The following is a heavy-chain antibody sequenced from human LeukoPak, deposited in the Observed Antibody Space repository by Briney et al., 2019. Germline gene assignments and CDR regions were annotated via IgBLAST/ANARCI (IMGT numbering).Heavy chain of an antibody. D-gene: IGHD3-9*01. Sequence: ASVKVSCKASGYTFTSYGISWVRQAPGQGLEWMGWISAYNGNTNYAQNLQGRVTMTTDTSTSTAYMELRSLGSDDTAVYYCARVNNYDILSSFDYWGQGTLVTVSS. CDR1: GYTFTSYG. V-gene: IGHV1-18*01. J-gene: IGHJ4*02. CDR2: ISAYNGNT. CDR3: ARVNNYDILSSFDY.